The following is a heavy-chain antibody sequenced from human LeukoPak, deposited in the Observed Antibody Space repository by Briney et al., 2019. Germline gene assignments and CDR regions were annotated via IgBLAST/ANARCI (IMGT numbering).Heavy chain of an antibody. CDR3: ARDSTVATFDY. Sequence: GGSLRLSCAASGLTFSSYGMHWVRQAPGKGLEWVAVIWYDGSNKYYADSVKGRFTISRDNSKNTLYLQMNSLRAEDTAVYYCARDSTVATFDYWGQGTLVTVSS. D-gene: IGHD4-11*01. CDR1: GLTFSSYG. J-gene: IGHJ4*02. V-gene: IGHV3-33*01. CDR2: IWYDGSNK.